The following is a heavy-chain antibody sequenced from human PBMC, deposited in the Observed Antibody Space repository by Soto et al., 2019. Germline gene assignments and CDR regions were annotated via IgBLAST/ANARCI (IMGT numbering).Heavy chain of an antibody. D-gene: IGHD6-6*01. V-gene: IGHV3-21*01. J-gene: IGHJ5*02. Sequence: GGSLRLSCAASGFTFSSYSMNWVRQAPGKGLEWVSSISSSSSYIYYADSVKGRFTISRDNAKNSLYLQMNSLRAEDTAVYYCARDPRRHSSSNGFDPWGQGTLVTVSS. CDR1: GFTFSSYS. CDR3: ARDPRRHSSSNGFDP. CDR2: ISSSSSYI.